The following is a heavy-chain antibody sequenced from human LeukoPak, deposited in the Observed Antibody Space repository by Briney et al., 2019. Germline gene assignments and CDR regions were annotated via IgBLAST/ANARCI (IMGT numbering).Heavy chain of an antibody. V-gene: IGHV1-46*01. D-gene: IGHD3-3*01. CDR3: ARGDFWSGYYDYYYGMDV. CDR2: INPSGGST. Sequence: ASVKVSCKASGYTFTSYYMHWVRQAPGQGLEWMGIINPSGGSTNYAQKLQGRVTMTTDTSTSTAYMELRSLRSDDTAVYYCARGDFWSGYYDYYYGMDVWGQGTTVTVSS. CDR1: GYTFTSYY. J-gene: IGHJ6*02.